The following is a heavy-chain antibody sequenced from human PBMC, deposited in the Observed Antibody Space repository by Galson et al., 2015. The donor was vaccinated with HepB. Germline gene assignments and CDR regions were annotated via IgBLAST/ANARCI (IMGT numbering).Heavy chain of an antibody. J-gene: IGHJ4*02. CDR1: GDSVSSNSAA. D-gene: IGHD6-13*01. Sequence: CAISGDSVSSNSAAWNWIRQSPSRGLEWLGGTYYRSKWYNDYAVSVESRITINPDTSKNQFSLQLNSVTPEDTAVYYCARGFGYSSSATSGFDYWGQGTLVTVSS. CDR2: TYYRSKWYN. V-gene: IGHV6-1*01. CDR3: ARGFGYSSSATSGFDY.